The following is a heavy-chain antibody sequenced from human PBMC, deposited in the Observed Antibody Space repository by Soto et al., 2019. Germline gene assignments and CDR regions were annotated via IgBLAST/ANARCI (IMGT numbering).Heavy chain of an antibody. CDR1: GESISSSSYY. D-gene: IGHD2-21*02. CDR3: ARQRTTVVTQAYFDH. V-gene: IGHV4-39*01. Sequence: SETLSLTCIVSGESISSSSYYWGWIHQPPGRGLEWIGSIYYSGRTYYNPSFKSRVTISIDTSKNQFSLKLSSVTAADTAVYYCARQRTTVVTQAYFDHWGQGALVTVSS. J-gene: IGHJ4*02. CDR2: IYYSGRT.